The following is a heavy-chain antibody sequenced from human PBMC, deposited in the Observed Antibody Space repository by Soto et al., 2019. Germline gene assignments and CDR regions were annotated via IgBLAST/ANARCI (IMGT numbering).Heavy chain of an antibody. J-gene: IGHJ4*02. Sequence: QVQLVEAGGGVVQPGRSLRISCEASGFTFKSYGMHWVRQAPGKGLEWVAVVWYEGTNKKYADSVKGRVNIYRDNSKNTLYLQMDSLRAEDTGIYYCARGGHSSSWYRLEAYCFEYWGQGSLVTVSS. CDR3: ARGGHSSSWYRLEAYCFEY. D-gene: IGHD6-13*01. CDR2: VWYEGTNK. CDR1: GFTFKSYG. V-gene: IGHV3-33*01.